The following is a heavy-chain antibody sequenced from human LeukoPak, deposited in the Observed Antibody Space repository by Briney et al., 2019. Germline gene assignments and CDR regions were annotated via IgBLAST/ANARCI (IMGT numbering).Heavy chain of an antibody. V-gene: IGHV1-8*01. J-gene: IGHJ4*02. Sequence: ASVKVSCKASGYTFTSYDINWVRQATGHGLEWMGWMNPNSGNTGYAQKFQGRVTMTRNTSISTAYMELSSLRSEDTAVYYCARGDGVVVVPAAIDYWGQGTLVTVSS. CDR1: GYTFTSYD. CDR2: MNPNSGNT. CDR3: ARGDGVVVVPAAIDY. D-gene: IGHD2-2*01.